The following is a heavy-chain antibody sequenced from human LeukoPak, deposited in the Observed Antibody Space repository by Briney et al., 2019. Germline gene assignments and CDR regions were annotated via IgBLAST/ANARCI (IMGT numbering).Heavy chain of an antibody. CDR1: GPTLSNFG. CDR3: ANQKLSGSNLPGY. D-gene: IGHD3-10*01. Sequence: PGGSLRLSCIASGPTLSNFGMHWFRQAPGKGLEWVAFIKFDGSETKYAASVKGRFTISRDNFKNTLSLQMNTLRLEDTAVYYCANQKLSGSNLPGYWGQGIMVTVSS. CDR2: IKFDGSET. V-gene: IGHV3-30*02. J-gene: IGHJ4*02.